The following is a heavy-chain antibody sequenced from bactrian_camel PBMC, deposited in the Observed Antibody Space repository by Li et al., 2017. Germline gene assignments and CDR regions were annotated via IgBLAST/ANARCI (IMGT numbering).Heavy chain of an antibody. CDR1: VYTYGVHC. V-gene: IGHV3S1*01. J-gene: IGHJ4*01. CDR3: AAQTLWCTGASVGDLAY. Sequence: VESGGGSVQAGGSRRLYCAISVYTYGVHCMGWFRQAPGKEREGVAAIYPNGISTVYADSVKGRFTCSQDNAKNTLYLQMNSLKVEDTAMYYCAAQTLWCTGASVGDLAYWGQGTQVTVS. D-gene: IGHD7*01. CDR2: IYPNGIST.